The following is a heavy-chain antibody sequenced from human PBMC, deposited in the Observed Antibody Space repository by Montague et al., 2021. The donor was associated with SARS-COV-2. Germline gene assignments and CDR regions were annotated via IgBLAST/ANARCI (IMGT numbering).Heavy chain of an antibody. CDR1: GGSFSNYY. D-gene: IGHD3-22*01. CDR3: ARRILSMNMEVVVLVGGIYYSDS. J-gene: IGHJ4*02. CDR2: SKYRGST. Sequence: SETLSLTCAVSGGSFSNYYWSWIPQPPGKGLDWIGVSKYRGSTHYTPSXXSRVTISVATSKNQFSLKLNSVTAADTAVYYCARRILSMNMEVVVLVGGIYYSDSWGQGTLVAVSS. V-gene: IGHV4-34*01.